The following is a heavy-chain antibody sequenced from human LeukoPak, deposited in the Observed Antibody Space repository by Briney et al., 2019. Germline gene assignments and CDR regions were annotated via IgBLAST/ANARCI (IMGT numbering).Heavy chain of an antibody. V-gene: IGHV1-2*02. D-gene: IGHD6-19*01. CDR1: GYTFTGYY. CDR2: INPNSGGT. J-gene: IGHJ4*02. CDR3: ARAAVTWIAVAGVDY. Sequence: WASVKVSCKASGYTFTGYYMHWVRQAPGQGLEWMGWINPNSGGTNYAQKFQGRVTMTRDTSISTAYMELSRLRSDDTAVYYCARAAVTWIAVAGVDYWGQGTLVTASS.